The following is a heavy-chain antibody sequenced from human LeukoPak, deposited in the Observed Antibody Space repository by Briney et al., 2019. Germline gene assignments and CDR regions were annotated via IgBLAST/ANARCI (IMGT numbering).Heavy chain of an antibody. D-gene: IGHD2-15*01. CDR2: ISSNGGST. Sequence: PGGSLRLSCSASGFTFSSYAMYWVRQAPGKGLEYVSGISSNGGSTYYADSVKGRFTISRDNSKNTLYLQMSSLRAEDTAVYYCVKITSSGGGDYWGQGTLVTVSS. J-gene: IGHJ4*02. CDR3: VKITSSGGGDY. V-gene: IGHV3-64D*09. CDR1: GFTFSSYA.